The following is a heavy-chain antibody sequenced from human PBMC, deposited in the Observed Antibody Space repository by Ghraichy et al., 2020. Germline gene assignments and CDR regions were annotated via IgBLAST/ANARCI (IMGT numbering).Heavy chain of an antibody. CDR3: ARDWGRYNWNYDPANWYFDL. CDR1: GFTFSSYW. Sequence: GGSLRLSCAASGFTFSSYWMSWVRQAPGKGLEWVANIKQDGSEKYYVDSVKGRFTISRDNAKNSLYLQMNSLRAEDTAVYYCARDWGRYNWNYDPANWYFDLWGRGTLVTVSS. D-gene: IGHD1-7*01. J-gene: IGHJ2*01. V-gene: IGHV3-7*01. CDR2: IKQDGSEK.